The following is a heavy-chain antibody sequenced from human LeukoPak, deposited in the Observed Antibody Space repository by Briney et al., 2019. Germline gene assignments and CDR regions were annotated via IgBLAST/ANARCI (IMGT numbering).Heavy chain of an antibody. CDR3: ARGNHLHWYFDL. V-gene: IGHV4-59*01. Sequence: SETLSLTCTVSGGSISSYYWSWIRQPPGKGLDWIGYIYYSGSTNYNPSLKSRVTISVDTSKNQFSLKLSSVTAADTAVYYCARGNHLHWYFDLWGRGTLVTVSS. CDR1: GGSISSYY. D-gene: IGHD1-14*01. J-gene: IGHJ2*01. CDR2: IYYSGST.